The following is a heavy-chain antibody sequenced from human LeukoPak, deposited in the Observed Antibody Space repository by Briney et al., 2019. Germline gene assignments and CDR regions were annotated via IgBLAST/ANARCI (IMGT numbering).Heavy chain of an antibody. CDR3: ARVGTVLLWFGESPPGNAFDI. V-gene: IGHV4-39*07. Sequence: SETLSLTCTVSGGSISSSSYYWGWIRQPPGKGLEWIGSIYHSGSTNYNPSLKSRVTISVDKSKNQFSLKLSSVTAADTAVYYCARVGTVLLWFGESPPGNAFDIWGQGTMVTVSS. D-gene: IGHD3-10*01. CDR1: GGSISSSSYY. J-gene: IGHJ3*02. CDR2: IYHSGST.